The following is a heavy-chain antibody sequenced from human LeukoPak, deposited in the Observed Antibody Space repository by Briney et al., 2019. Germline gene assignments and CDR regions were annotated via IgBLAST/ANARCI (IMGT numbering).Heavy chain of an antibody. CDR1: GGSLSGYY. V-gene: IGHV4-34*01. CDR3: ARGPAYGDYGYY. Sequence: SETLSLTCAVYGGSLSGYYWSWIRQPPGKGLEWIGEIHHSGSTNYNPSLKSRVTISVDTSKNQFSLKLSSVTAADTAVYYCARGPAYGDYGYYWGQGTLVTVSS. J-gene: IGHJ4*02. CDR2: IHHSGST. D-gene: IGHD4-17*01.